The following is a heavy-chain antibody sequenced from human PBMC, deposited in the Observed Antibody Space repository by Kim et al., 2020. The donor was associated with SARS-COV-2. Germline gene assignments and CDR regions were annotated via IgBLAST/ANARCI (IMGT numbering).Heavy chain of an antibody. V-gene: IGHV3-23*01. CDR1: GFTFSSYV. Sequence: GGSLRLSCAASGFTFSSYVMSWVRQAPGKGLEWVSAISGSGGSTYYADSVKGRFTISRDNSKNTLYLQMNSLRAEDTAVYYCAKDPSGGEWGPAEYFQHWGQGTLVTVSS. CDR2: ISGSGGST. D-gene: IGHD1-26*01. J-gene: IGHJ1*01. CDR3: AKDPSGGEWGPAEYFQH.